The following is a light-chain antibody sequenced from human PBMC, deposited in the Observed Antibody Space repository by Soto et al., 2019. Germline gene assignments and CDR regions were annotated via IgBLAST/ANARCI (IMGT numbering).Light chain of an antibody. V-gene: IGLV1-44*01. CDR3: AAWDDSLNGHP. CDR2: SNN. Sequence: QSVLTQPPSASGTPGQRVTISCSGSSSNIGSNTVNWYQQLPGTAPKLLIYSNNQRPSGVPDRFSGSKSGTSASLAISGLQSEDEADYYCAAWDDSLNGHPFGTGTKLTVL. CDR1: SSNIGSNT. J-gene: IGLJ1*01.